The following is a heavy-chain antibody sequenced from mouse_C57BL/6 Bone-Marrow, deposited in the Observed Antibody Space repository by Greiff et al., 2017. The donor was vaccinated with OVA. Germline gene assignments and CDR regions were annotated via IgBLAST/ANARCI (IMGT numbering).Heavy chain of an antibody. Sequence: VQLVESGAELARPGVSVKLSCKASGYTFTSYGISWVKQRTGQGLEWIGEIYPRSGNTYYNEKFKGKATLTADKSSSTAYMELRSLTSEDSAVYFCARRAYYSNGGYWGQGTTLTVSS. CDR2: IYPRSGNT. CDR1: GYTFTSYG. J-gene: IGHJ2*01. V-gene: IGHV1-81*01. D-gene: IGHD2-5*01. CDR3: ARRAYYSNGGY.